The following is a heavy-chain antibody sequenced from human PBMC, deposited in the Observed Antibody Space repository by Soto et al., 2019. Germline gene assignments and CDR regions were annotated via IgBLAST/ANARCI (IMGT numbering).Heavy chain of an antibody. V-gene: IGHV3-23*01. CDR3: ARRGPGTYFDY. J-gene: IGHJ4*02. Sequence: EVPLLESGGGLVQPGGSLRLSCAASGFTFSSYAMRWVRQAPGKGLEWVSAVSGSGGSTYYADSVKGRFTISRDNSKNMLYLQMNSLRAEDTAVYYCARRGPGTYFDYWGQGTLVTVSS. D-gene: IGHD6-13*01. CDR1: GFTFSSYA. CDR2: VSGSGGST.